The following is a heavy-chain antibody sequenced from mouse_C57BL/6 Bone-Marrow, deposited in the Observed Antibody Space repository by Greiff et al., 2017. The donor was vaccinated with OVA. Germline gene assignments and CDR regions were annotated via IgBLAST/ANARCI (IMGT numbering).Heavy chain of an antibody. J-gene: IGHJ1*03. V-gene: IGHV1-85*01. D-gene: IGHD1-1*01. CDR2: IYPRDGST. Sequence: VHLQQPGAELVKPGASVKLSCKASGYTFTSYDINWVKQRPGQGLEWIGWIYPRDGSTKYNEKFKGKATLTVDTSSSTAYMELHSLTSEDSAVYFCARNGYYGSSYWYFDVWGTGTTVTVSS. CDR1: GYTFTSYD. CDR3: ARNGYYGSSYWYFDV.